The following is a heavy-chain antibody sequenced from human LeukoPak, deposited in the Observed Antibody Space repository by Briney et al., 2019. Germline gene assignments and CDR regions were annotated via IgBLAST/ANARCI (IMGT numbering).Heavy chain of an antibody. D-gene: IGHD3-22*01. CDR2: IIPIFGTA. J-gene: IGHJ1*01. CDR1: GGTFSSYG. CDR3: ASTRISGYQIGEYFQH. Sequence: SVKVSCKASGGTFSSYGISWVRQAPGQGLEQMGRIIPIFGTANYAQKFQGRVTITTEESTSTAYMELSSLRSEDTAVYYCASTRISGYQIGEYFQHWGQGTLVTVSS. V-gene: IGHV1-69*05.